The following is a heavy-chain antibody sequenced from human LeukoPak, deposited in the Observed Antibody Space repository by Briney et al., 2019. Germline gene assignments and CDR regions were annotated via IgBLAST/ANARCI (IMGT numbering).Heavy chain of an antibody. CDR3: ARGLYYDILTGLDDAFDI. V-gene: IGHV1-2*02. CDR1: GYTFTGYY. CDR2: INPNSGGT. Sequence: GASVKVSCKASGYTFTGYYMHWVRQAPGQGLEWMGWINPNSGGTNYAQKFQGRVPMTRDTSISTAYMELSRLRSDDTAVYYCARGLYYDILTGLDDAFDIWGQGTMVTVSS. J-gene: IGHJ3*02. D-gene: IGHD3-9*01.